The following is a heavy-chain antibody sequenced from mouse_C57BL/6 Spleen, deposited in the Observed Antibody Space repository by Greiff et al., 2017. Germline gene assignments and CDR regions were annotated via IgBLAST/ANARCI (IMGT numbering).Heavy chain of an antibody. CDR2: IDPNSGGT. CDR1: GYTFTSYW. J-gene: IGHJ4*01. CDR3: GRVYYYGSRAYYAMDY. V-gene: IGHV1-72*01. D-gene: IGHD1-1*01. Sequence: QVQLKQPGAELVKPGASVKLSCKASGYTFTSYWMHWVKQRPGRGLEWIGRIDPNSGGTKYNEKFKSKATLTVDKPSSTAYMQLSSLTSEDSAVYYCGRVYYYGSRAYYAMDYWGQGTSVTVSS.